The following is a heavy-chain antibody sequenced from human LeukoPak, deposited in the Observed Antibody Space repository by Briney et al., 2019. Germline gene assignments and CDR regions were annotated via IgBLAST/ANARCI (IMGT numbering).Heavy chain of an antibody. J-gene: IGHJ4*02. CDR2: ISYDGSNK. V-gene: IGHV3-30-3*01. CDR1: GFTFSSYA. D-gene: IGHD4-17*01. Sequence: GRSLRLSCAASGFTFSSYAMHWVRQAPGKGLEWVAVISYDGSNKYYADSVKGRFTISRDNSKNTLYLQMNSLRAEDTAVYYCATMTPFDYWGQGTLVTVSS. CDR3: ATMTPFDY.